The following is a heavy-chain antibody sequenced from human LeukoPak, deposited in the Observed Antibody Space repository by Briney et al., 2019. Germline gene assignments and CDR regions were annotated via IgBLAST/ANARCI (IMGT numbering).Heavy chain of an antibody. D-gene: IGHD2-21*02. V-gene: IGHV1-8*01. CDR3: ATNHPYCGGDCYFDY. CDR1: GYTFTSYD. J-gene: IGHJ4*02. Sequence: ASVKVSCKASGYTFTSYDINWVRQATGQGLEWMGWMNPNGGNTGYAQKFQGRVAMTEDTSTDTAYMELSSLRSEDTAVYYCATNHPYCGGDCYFDYGGQGTLVTVSS. CDR2: MNPNGGNT.